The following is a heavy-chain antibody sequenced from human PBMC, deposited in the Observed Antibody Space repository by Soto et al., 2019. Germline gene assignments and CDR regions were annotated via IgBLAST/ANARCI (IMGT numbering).Heavy chain of an antibody. J-gene: IGHJ4*02. CDR1: GFSLSTSGGG. CDR2: IYWNDDK. V-gene: IGHV2-5*01. Sequence: SGPTLVNPTQTLTLTCTLSGFSLSTSGGGVGWIRQPPGKALEWLALIYWNDDKRYSPSLKSRLTITKDTSKNQVVLTMTNMDPVDTATYYCAHSTRSGYELGYLLDYWGQGTLVTVSS. CDR3: AHSTRSGYELGYLLDY. D-gene: IGHD3-22*01.